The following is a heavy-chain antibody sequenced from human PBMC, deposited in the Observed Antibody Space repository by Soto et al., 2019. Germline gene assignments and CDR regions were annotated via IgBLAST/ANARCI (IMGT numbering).Heavy chain of an antibody. Sequence: TRPLACNFRGFALSTKRKVVGWIRQPPGKALEWLALIYWNDDKRYSPSLKSRPTITKDTSKNQVVLTMTNMDPVDTATYYCAHRYNAPFDYWGQGTLVTVSS. CDR1: GFALSTKRKV. CDR2: IYWNDDK. CDR3: AHRYNAPFDY. V-gene: IGHV2-5*01. D-gene: IGHD1-20*01. J-gene: IGHJ4*02.